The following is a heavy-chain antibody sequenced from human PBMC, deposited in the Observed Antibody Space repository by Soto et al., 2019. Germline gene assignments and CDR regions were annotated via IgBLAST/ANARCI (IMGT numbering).Heavy chain of an antibody. CDR2: IYYSGST. CDR3: ARRQQLGYHWFDP. V-gene: IGHV4-31*03. D-gene: IGHD6-13*01. Sequence: QVQLQESGPGLVKPSQTLSLTCTVSGGSISSGGYYWSWIRQHPGKGLEWIGYIYYSGSTYYNPALKSRATISVDTSKNRFSLKLSSVTDADTAVYYCARRQQLGYHWFDPWGQGTLVTVSS. CDR1: GGSISSGGYY. J-gene: IGHJ5*02.